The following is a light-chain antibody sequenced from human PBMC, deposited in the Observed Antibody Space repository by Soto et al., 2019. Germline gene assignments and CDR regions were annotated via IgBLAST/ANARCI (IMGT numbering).Light chain of an antibody. CDR2: GAS. J-gene: IGKJ4*01. CDR1: QSVSSSY. CDR3: QQYGSSPLT. Sequence: EIVLTQSPCTLSWSPGERATLSCGASQSVSSSYLAWYQQNPGQAPRLLIYGASSRATGIPDRFSGSGYGTDFTLTISRLEPEDFAVYYCQQYGSSPLTFGGGTKVDIK. V-gene: IGKV3-20*01.